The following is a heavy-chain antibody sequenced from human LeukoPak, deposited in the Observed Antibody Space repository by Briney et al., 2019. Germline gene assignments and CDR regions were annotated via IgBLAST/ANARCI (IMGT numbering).Heavy chain of an antibody. Sequence: GGSLRLSCAASGFTFSSYAMSWVRQAPGKGLEWVSAITRSGSSTYYADSVKGRFTISSDNSKNTLYLQLNSLRAEDTAVYYCAHRDIVMVITTGSAAQYWGQGTLVTVSS. CDR3: AHRDIVMVITTGSAAQY. D-gene: IGHD3-22*01. V-gene: IGHV3-23*01. J-gene: IGHJ4*02. CDR2: ITRSGSST. CDR1: GFTFSSYA.